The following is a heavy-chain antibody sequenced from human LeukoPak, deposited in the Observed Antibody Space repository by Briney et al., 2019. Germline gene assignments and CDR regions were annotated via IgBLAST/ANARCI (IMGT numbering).Heavy chain of an antibody. J-gene: IGHJ3*02. Sequence: GSLRLSCAASGFTFSIYSMNWVRQAPGKGLEWVSCISSSSSHIYYSDSVKGRFTISRDNAKNSLYLQMNSLTAEDTAVYFCARDLRGLDAFDIWGQGTMVTVSS. V-gene: IGHV3-21*01. CDR2: ISSSSSHI. CDR1: GFTFSIYS. CDR3: ARDLRGLDAFDI.